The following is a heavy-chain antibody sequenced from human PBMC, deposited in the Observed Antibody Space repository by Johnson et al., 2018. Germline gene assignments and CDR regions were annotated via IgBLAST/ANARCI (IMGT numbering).Heavy chain of an antibody. CDR2: INPRDGTT. V-gene: IGHV1-46*01. J-gene: IGHJ6*02. Sequence: QVQLVESGAEVKKPGASVKVSCKASGYTLTTSYIHWVRQAPGQGLEWVGIINPRDGTTRYAQDFQGRVTMTRDTSTTTVSLELSRLRSEDTAVYYCAKDDPRYGMDVWGQGTTVTVSS. CDR1: GYTLTTSY. CDR3: AKDDPRYGMDV.